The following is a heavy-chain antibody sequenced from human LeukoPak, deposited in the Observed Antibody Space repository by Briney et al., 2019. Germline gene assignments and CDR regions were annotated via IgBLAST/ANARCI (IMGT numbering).Heavy chain of an antibody. CDR3: ARDALEGRGGYNNMWFDY. J-gene: IGHJ4*02. CDR2: IIPIFGTA. D-gene: IGHD5-24*01. V-gene: IGHV1-69*13. Sequence: LVKVSCKASGGTFSSYAISWVRQAPGQGLEWMGGIIPIFGTANYAQKFQGRVTITADESTSTAYMELSSLRSEDTAVYYCARDALEGRGGYNNMWFDYWGQGTLVTVSS. CDR1: GGTFSSYA.